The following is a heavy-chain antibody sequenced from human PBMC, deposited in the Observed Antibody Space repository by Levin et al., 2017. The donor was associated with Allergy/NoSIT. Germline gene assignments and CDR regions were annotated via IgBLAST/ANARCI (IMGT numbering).Heavy chain of an antibody. Sequence: PAASVKVSCAASGFTFDDYTMHWVRQAPGKGLEWVSLITWDAGSTFYADSVKGRFTISRDNSKNFLYLQMNSLRTEDTALYYCATEKDRLLHEWGQGTLVTVSS. CDR2: ITWDAGST. CDR1: GFTFDDYT. J-gene: IGHJ4*02. CDR3: ATEKDRLLHE. V-gene: IGHV3-43*01.